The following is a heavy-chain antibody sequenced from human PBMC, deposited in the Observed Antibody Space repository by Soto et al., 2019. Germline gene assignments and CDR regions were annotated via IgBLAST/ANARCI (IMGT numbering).Heavy chain of an antibody. D-gene: IGHD4-17*01. CDR2: IRSKANSYAT. CDR1: GFTFSGSA. Sequence: GGSLRLSCAASGFTFSGSAMHWVRQASGKGLEWVGRIRSKANSYATAYAASVKGRFTISRDDSKNTAYLQMNSLKTEDTAVYYCTRHRVYDYGDYWSIPHYYYYMDVWGKGTTVTVSS. V-gene: IGHV3-73*01. CDR3: TRHRVYDYGDYWSIPHYYYYMDV. J-gene: IGHJ6*03.